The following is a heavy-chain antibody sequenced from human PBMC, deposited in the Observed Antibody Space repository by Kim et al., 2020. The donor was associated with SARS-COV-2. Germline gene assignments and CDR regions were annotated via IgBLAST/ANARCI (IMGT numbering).Heavy chain of an antibody. CDR1: GFTVSSNY. CDR2: IYSGGST. V-gene: IGHV3-66*01. Sequence: GGSLRLSCAASGFTVSSNYMSWVRQAPGKGLEWVSVIYSGGSTYYADSVKGRFTISRDNSKNTLYLQMNSLRAEDTAVYYCAREVRYYDILTGFGMDVWGQGTTVTVSS. D-gene: IGHD3-9*01. J-gene: IGHJ6*02. CDR3: AREVRYYDILTGFGMDV.